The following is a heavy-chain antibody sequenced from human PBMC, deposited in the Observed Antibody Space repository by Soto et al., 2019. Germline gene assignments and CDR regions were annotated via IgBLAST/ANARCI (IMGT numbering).Heavy chain of an antibody. CDR3: ARDLGEYCSSTSCRDYGMDV. CDR2: IYYSGST. V-gene: IGHV4-30-4*01. Sequence: SETLSLTCTVSGGSISSGDYYWSWIRQPPGKGLEWIGYIYYSGSTYYNPSLKSRVTISVDTSKNQFSLKLSSVTAADTAVYYCARDLGEYCSSTSCRDYGMDVWGQGTTVTVSS. J-gene: IGHJ6*02. CDR1: GGSISSGDYY. D-gene: IGHD2-2*01.